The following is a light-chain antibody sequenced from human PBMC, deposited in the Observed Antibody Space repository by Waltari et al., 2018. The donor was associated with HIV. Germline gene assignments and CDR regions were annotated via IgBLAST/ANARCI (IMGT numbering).Light chain of an antibody. CDR3: SSYTITNTR. CDR2: DVN. V-gene: IGLV2-14*03. J-gene: IGLJ3*02. Sequence: QSALTQPASVSGSPGQSITISCSGISSDGGGYEYVSWYQQHPGKAPKLIIYDVNTRPAGVSNRFSGSKSGDTASLTLSGLQTEDEAEYYCSSYTITNTRFGGGTRLTVL. CDR1: SSDGGGYEY.